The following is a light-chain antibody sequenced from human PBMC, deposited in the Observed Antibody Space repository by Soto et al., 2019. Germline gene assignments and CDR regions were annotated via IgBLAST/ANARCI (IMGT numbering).Light chain of an antibody. CDR3: QSYDSSLSGSV. CDR1: SSYIGAGYD. Sequence: QSVLTQPPSVSGAPGQRVTISCTGSSSYIGAGYDVHWYQQLPGTAPKLLIYGNSNRPSGVPDRFSGSKSGTSASLAITGLQAEDEADYYCQSYDSSLSGSVSGGGTKVTVL. J-gene: IGLJ3*02. CDR2: GNS. V-gene: IGLV1-40*01.